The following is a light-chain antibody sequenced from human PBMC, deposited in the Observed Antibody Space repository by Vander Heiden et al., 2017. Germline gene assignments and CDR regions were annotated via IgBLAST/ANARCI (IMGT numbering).Light chain of an antibody. V-gene: IGLV3-21*02. CDR2: DDS. J-gene: IGLJ2*01. CDR3: QVWDSSSDHVV. Sequence: SYVLTQPPSLSVAPVQTARIPCGGTNIGSKSVNWYQQQPGQAPVLVVYDDSHRPSGIPERFSGSNSGTTATLTISRVEAGDEADYYCQVWDSSSDHVVFGGGTKLTGL. CDR1: NIGSKS.